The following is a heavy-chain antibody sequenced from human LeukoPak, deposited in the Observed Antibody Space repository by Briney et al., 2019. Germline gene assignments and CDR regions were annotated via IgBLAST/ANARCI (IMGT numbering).Heavy chain of an antibody. D-gene: IGHD3-22*01. CDR3: ASYSSGYYEGFDY. V-gene: IGHV4-59*01. CDR2: IYYSGST. J-gene: IGHJ4*02. CDR1: GGSISSYY. Sequence: SETLSLTCTVSGGSISSYYWSWIRQPPGKGLEWIGYIYYSGSTNYNPSLKSRVTISVDTSKNQFSLKLSSVTAADTAVYYCASYSSGYYEGFDYWGQGTLVTVSS.